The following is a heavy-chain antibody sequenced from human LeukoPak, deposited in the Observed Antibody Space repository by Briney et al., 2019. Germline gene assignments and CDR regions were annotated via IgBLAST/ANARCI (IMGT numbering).Heavy chain of an antibody. J-gene: IGHJ4*02. CDR2: INTSGST. V-gene: IGHV4-4*07. D-gene: IGHD5-18*01. Sequence: PSETLSLTCTVSGGSISNYYWSWIRQPAGKGLEWIGRINTSGSTNYNPSLESRVTMSVDTSKNQFSLKLSSVTAADTAVYFCAISRGTTMVTRFDYWGQGTLVTVSS. CDR1: GGSISNYY. CDR3: AISRGTTMVTRFDY.